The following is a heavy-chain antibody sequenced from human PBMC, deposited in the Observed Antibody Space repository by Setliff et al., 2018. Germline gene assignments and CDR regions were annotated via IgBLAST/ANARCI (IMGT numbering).Heavy chain of an antibody. CDR2: ICPGDSDT. V-gene: IGHV5-51*01. D-gene: IGHD2-15*01. Sequence: GESLTISCKASGYSFTTNWIGWVRQMPGKGLEWMGIICPGDSDTIYSPSFQGQVTISADKTLSTAYLQWSSLKASDTAIYYCARRAAAHDWFDPWGQGTLVTVSS. CDR1: GYSFTTNW. J-gene: IGHJ5*02. CDR3: ARRAAAHDWFDP.